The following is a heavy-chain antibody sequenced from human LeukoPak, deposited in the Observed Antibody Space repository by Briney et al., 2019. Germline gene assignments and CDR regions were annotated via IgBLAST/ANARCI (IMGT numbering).Heavy chain of an antibody. CDR1: GFTFSNAW. CDR2: NKSKTDGGTT. J-gene: IGHJ4*02. D-gene: IGHD3-10*01. V-gene: IGHV3-15*01. CDR3: TTEVG. Sequence: GGSLRLSCAASGFTFSNAWMSWVRQAPGKGLEWVGRNKSKTDGGTTDYAAPVKGRFTISRDDSKNTLYLQMNSLKTEDTAVYYCTTEVGWGQGTLVTVSS.